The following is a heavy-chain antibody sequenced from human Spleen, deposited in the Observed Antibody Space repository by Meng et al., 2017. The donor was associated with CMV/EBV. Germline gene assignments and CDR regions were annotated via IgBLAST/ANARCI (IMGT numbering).Heavy chain of an antibody. V-gene: IGHV1-69*02. J-gene: IGHJ6*02. CDR2: IIPILGIA. CDR3: ARGAPRTWRYCSSTSCYTGGMDV. CDR1: T. D-gene: IGHD2-2*02. Sequence: TISWVRQAPGQGLEWMGRIIPILGIANYAQKFQGRVTITADKSTSTAYMELSSLRSEDTAVYYCARGAPRTWRYCSSTSCYTGGMDVWGQGTTVTVSS.